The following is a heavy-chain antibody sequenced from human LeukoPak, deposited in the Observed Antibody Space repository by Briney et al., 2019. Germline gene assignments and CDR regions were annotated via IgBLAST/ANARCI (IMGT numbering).Heavy chain of an antibody. J-gene: IGHJ5*02. D-gene: IGHD4-11*01. CDR1: GYTLTELS. Sequence: ASVKVSCKVSGYTLTELSMHWVRQAPGQGLEWMGGIIPIFGTANYAQKFQGRVTITADESTSTAYMELSSLRSEDTAVYYCATHGMTTGRYNWFDPWGQGTLVTVSS. CDR3: ATHGMTTGRYNWFDP. V-gene: IGHV1-69*13. CDR2: IIPIFGTA.